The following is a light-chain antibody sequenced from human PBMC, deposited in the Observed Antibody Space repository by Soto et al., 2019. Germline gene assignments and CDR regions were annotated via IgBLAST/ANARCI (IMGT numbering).Light chain of an antibody. CDR2: EVS. CDR3: CSYASSSTYLV. CDR1: SSDVGSYNL. Sequence: QSVLTQPASVSGSPGQSITISCTGTSSDVGSYNLVSWYQQHPGKAPKLMIYEVSKRPSGVSDRFSGSKSGNTASLTISGLQAEDEADYYCCSYASSSTYLVFGGGTKLTVL. V-gene: IGLV2-23*02. J-gene: IGLJ2*01.